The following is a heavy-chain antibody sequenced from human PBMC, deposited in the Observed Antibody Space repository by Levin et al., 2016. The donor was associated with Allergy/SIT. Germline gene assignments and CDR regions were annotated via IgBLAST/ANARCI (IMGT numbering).Heavy chain of an antibody. V-gene: IGHV4-31*02. J-gene: IGHJ4*02. CDR2: IYYSGST. CDR3: ARDSPGASGYYFDY. D-gene: IGHD1-1*01. Sequence: RQAPGKGLEWIGYIYYSGSTYYNPSLKSRVTISVDTSKNQFSLKLSSVTAADTAVYYCARDSPGASGYYFDYWGQGTLVTVSS.